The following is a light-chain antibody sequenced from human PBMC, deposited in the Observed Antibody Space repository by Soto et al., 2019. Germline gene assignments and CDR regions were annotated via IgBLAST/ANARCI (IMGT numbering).Light chain of an antibody. Sequence: QPVLTQSPSASASLGASVKLTCTLSSGHSSYAIAWHQQQPEKGPRYLVKLDSDGSHTKGDAIPDRFSGSSSGAERYLTISSLQSEDEADYYCQTWGTGIHVVFGGGTQLTVL. J-gene: IGLJ2*01. V-gene: IGLV4-69*01. CDR1: SGHSSYA. CDR3: QTWGTGIHVV. CDR2: LDSDGSH.